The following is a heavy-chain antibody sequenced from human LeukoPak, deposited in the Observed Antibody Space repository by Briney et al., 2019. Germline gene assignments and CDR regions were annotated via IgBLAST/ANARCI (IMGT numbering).Heavy chain of an antibody. V-gene: IGHV3-74*01. D-gene: IGHD3-10*01. J-gene: IGHJ4*02. CDR2: INSDGSST. CDR3: ARAYGSGSYYNGLDY. Sequence: GGSLRLSCAASGFTFSSYWMHWVRHAPGKGLVWVSRINSDGSSTSYADSVKGRFTISRDNAENTLYLQMNSLRAEDTAVYYCARAYGSGSYYNGLDYWGQGTLVTVSS. CDR1: GFTFSSYW.